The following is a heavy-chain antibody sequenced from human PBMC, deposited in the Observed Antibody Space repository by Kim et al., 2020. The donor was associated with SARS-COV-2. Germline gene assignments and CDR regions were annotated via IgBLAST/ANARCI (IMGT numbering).Heavy chain of an antibody. J-gene: IGHJ3*02. V-gene: IGHV3-23*01. D-gene: IGHD5-18*01. CDR1: GFTFSSYA. CDR2: ISGSGGST. CDR3: AKDPGYLGAFDI. Sequence: GGSLRLSCAASGFTFSSYAMSCVRQAPGKGLEWVSAISGSGGSTYYADSVKGRFTISRDNSKNTLYLQMNSLRAEDTAVYYCAKDPGYLGAFDIWGQGTMVTVSS.